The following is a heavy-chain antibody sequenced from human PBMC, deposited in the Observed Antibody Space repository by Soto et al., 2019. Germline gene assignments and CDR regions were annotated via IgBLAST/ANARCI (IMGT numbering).Heavy chain of an antibody. CDR3: VRASLSLDNWFDS. J-gene: IGHJ5*01. CDR2: INSEITTI. CDR1: GIRFIDYG. Sequence: EVQLVESGGGLVQPGGSLRLSCATSGIRFIDYGMNWVRQAPGKGLEWVAFINSEITTIYYAESVKGRFTISRDNANKSLYLRMNSLRDEDTAVYYCVRASLSLDNWFDSWGQGTLVTVSS. V-gene: IGHV3-48*02.